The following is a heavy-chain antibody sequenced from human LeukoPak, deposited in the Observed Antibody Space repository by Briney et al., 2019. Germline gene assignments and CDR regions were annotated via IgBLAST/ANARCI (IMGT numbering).Heavy chain of an antibody. D-gene: IGHD4-11*01. V-gene: IGHV1-69*02. CDR2: IIPILAMP. Sequence: SVKVSCKTSGGTFSSYPINWVRQAPGQGLEWMGRIIPILAMPNYAQKFQGRVTITADKSTSTAYMEVSSLTSEDTAVYYCARTTTVILWGQGTLVTVSS. CDR1: GGTFSSYP. J-gene: IGHJ4*02. CDR3: ARTTTVIL.